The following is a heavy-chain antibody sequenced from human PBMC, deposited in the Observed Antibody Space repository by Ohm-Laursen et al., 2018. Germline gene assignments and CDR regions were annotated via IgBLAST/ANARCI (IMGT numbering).Heavy chain of an antibody. CDR1: GFTFSGYD. CDR2: IGTVGDT. V-gene: IGHV3-13*04. Sequence: SLRLSCAASGFTFSGYDMHWVRQATGKGLEWVSGIGTVGDTYYIGSVKGRFTISRDNSKNTLYLQMNSLRAEDTAVYYCAKDPVEMATIGGYYFDYWGQGTLVTVSS. J-gene: IGHJ4*02. D-gene: IGHD5-24*01. CDR3: AKDPVEMATIGGYYFDY.